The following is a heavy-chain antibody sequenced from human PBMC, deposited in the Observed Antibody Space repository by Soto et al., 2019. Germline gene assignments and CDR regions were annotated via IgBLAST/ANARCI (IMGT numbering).Heavy chain of an antibody. V-gene: IGHV3-33*01. CDR1: GFTFSSYG. CDR3: ARGNYYDSSGYSLGYGTDV. CDR2: IWYDGSNK. D-gene: IGHD3-22*01. J-gene: IGHJ6*02. Sequence: GGSLRLSCAASGFTFSSYGMHWVRQAPGKGLEWVAVIWYDGSNKYYADSVKGRFTISRDNSKNTLYLQMNSLRAEDTAVYYCARGNYYDSSGYSLGYGTDVWGQGTTVTVSS.